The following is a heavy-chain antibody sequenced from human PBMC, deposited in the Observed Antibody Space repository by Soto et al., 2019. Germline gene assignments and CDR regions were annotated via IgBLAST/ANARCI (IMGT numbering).Heavy chain of an antibody. CDR3: ARQMFAPDNH. J-gene: IGHJ5*02. V-gene: IGHV3-73*01. CDR2: IRSKAKNYAT. CDR1: GFTFSGSA. Sequence: EVQLVESGGGLVQPGGSLRLSCAASGFTFSGSAIHWVRQASGKGLEWLGLIRSKAKNYATAYGASVKVRFTISRDDSKNTAYLKMNSLTTEDTAIYYCARQMFAPDNHWGQGTLVTVCS. D-gene: IGHD3-10*02.